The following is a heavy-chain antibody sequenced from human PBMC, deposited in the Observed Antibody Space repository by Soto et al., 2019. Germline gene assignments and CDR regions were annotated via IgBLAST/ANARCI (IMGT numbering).Heavy chain of an antibody. J-gene: IGHJ4*02. D-gene: IGHD4-17*01. Sequence: PSETLSLTCSVSGGSISSKNYYWGWIRRPPGKGLEWIGYIYYSGTTYYNPSLKSRVTISVDTSKNQFSLKLSSVTAADTAVYYCARDRYGDYYFDYWGQGTLVTVSS. CDR3: ARDRYGDYYFDY. CDR1: GGSISSKNYY. V-gene: IGHV4-30-4*08. CDR2: IYYSGTT.